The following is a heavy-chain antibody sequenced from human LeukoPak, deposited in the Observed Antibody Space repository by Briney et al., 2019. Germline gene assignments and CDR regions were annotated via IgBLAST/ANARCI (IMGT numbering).Heavy chain of an antibody. CDR2: IKQDGSEI. D-gene: IGHD2-15*01. J-gene: IGHJ4*02. CDR3: VRGNPFGGY. V-gene: IGHV3-7*03. Sequence: GGSLRLSCAASGFTVSSNYMSWVRQAPGKGLEWVANIKQDGSEIYYVDSVKGRFTISRDNAKNSLYLQMNSLRAEDTAIYYCVRGNPFGGYWGQGTLVTVSS. CDR1: GFTVSSNY.